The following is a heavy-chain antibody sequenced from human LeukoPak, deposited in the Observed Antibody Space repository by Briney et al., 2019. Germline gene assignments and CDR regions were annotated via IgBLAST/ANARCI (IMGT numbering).Heavy chain of an antibody. CDR2: IRSEPNTYAT. CDR3: TTNWNDVLNS. J-gene: IGHJ4*02. V-gene: IGHV3-73*01. CDR1: GFSFSAST. Sequence: GGSLRLSCAASGFSFSASTMHWVRQASGKGLEWVGHIRSEPNTYATAYAASVEGRFTISRDDSRNTAYLQMNTLKTEDTAVYYCTTNWNDVLNSWGQGTLVTVSS. D-gene: IGHD1-20*01.